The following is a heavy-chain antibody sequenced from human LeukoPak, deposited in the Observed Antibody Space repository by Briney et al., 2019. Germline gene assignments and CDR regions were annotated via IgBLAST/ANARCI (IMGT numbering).Heavy chain of an antibody. CDR3: ARESNVVAATRRFDY. CDR2: INHSGST. CDR1: GGSFSGYY. Sequence: PSETLSLTCAVYGGSFSGYYWSWIRQPPGKGLEWIGEINHSGSTNYNPSLKSRVTISVDTSKNQFSLKLSSVTAADAAVYYCARESNVVAATRRFDYWGQGTLVTVSS. D-gene: IGHD2-15*01. J-gene: IGHJ4*02. V-gene: IGHV4-34*01.